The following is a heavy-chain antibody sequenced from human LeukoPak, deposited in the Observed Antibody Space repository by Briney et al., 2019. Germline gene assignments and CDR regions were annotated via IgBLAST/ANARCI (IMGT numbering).Heavy chain of an antibody. CDR2: ISNSGSDI. CDR3: ARSYRATAGIVDV. D-gene: IGHD6-13*01. CDR1: DFTLSDYY. J-gene: IGHJ6*02. Sequence: GGSLRLSCAASDFTLSDYYMTWIRQAPGKGLEWLSYISNSGSDIYSADSVKGRFTISRDNAKNSLYLQMTSLRAEDTAVYYCARSYRATAGIVDVWGQGTTVTVSS. V-gene: IGHV3-11*01.